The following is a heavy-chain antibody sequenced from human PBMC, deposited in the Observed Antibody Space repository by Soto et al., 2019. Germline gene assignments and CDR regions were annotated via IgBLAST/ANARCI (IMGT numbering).Heavy chain of an antibody. CDR3: AAGEASSRNLAPYYLDF. CDR1: GGSMRNYF. D-gene: IGHD6-13*01. V-gene: IGHV4-59*01. CDR2: THYSGTT. Sequence: SETLSLTCTVSGGSMRNYFWTWIRQPPGKGLEWIGYTHYSGTTSFFPSYNPSLRSRVTISEDTSKNQFSLKLLSVTTADTAVYFCAAGEASSRNLAPYYLDFWGQGTLVTVSS. J-gene: IGHJ4*02.